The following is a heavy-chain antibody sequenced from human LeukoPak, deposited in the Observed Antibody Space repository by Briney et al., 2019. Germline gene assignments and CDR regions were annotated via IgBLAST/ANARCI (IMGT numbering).Heavy chain of an antibody. J-gene: IGHJ4*02. CDR3: AKSLTTYLDGYNESDY. CDR2: ISGSGGST. CDR1: GFTFSSYA. D-gene: IGHD5-24*01. Sequence: PGGSLRLSRAASGFTFSSYAMSWVRQAPGKGLEWVLAISGSGGSTYYADSVKGRFTISRDNSKNTLYLQMNSLRAEDTAVYYCAKSLTTYLDGYNESDYWGQGTLVTVSS. V-gene: IGHV3-23*01.